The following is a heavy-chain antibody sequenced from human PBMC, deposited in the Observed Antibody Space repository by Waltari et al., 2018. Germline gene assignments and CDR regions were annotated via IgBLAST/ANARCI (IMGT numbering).Heavy chain of an antibody. CDR3: ARGMTGTKEFDY. CDR2: IYTSGST. CDR1: GGSISSGSYY. V-gene: IGHV4-61*02. D-gene: IGHD1-1*01. Sequence: QVQLQESGPGLVKPSQTLSLTCTVSGGSISSGSYYWSWIRQPAGKGLEWIGRIYTSGSTNYNPSLKSRVTISVDTSKNQFSLKLSSVTAADTAVYYCARGMTGTKEFDYWGQGTLVTVSS. J-gene: IGHJ4*02.